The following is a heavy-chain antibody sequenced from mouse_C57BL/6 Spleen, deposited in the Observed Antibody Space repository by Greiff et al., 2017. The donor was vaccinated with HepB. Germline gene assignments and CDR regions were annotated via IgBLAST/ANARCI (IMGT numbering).Heavy chain of an antibody. J-gene: IGHJ1*03. CDR3: AREEDYYGSSYGEYFDV. Sequence: QVQLQQPGAELVKPGASVKLSCKASGYTFTSYWMHWVKQRPGQGLEWIGMIHPNSGSTNYNEKFKSKATLTVDKSSSTAYMQLSSLTSEDSAVYYCAREEDYYGSSYGEYFDVWGTGTTVTVSS. CDR1: GYTFTSYW. CDR2: IHPNSGST. V-gene: IGHV1-64*01. D-gene: IGHD1-1*01.